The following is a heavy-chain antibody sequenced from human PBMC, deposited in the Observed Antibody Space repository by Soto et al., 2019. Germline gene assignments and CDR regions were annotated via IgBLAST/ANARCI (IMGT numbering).Heavy chain of an antibody. Sequence: GGSLRLSCEASGFTFINYAMSWVRQSPGKGLEWVSSISDTGGDSYYADSMDGRFTVSRDNSKNTLYLQINSLRAEDTAIYYCVRDLYRSATMPCLDHWGQGALVTAPQ. V-gene: IGHV3-23*01. CDR1: GFTFINYA. J-gene: IGHJ4*02. CDR3: VRDLYRSATMPCLDH. D-gene: IGHD1-1*01. CDR2: ISDTGGDS.